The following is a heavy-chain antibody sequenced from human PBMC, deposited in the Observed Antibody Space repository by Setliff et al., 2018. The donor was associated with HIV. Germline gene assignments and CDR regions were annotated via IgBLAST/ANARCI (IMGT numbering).Heavy chain of an antibody. CDR3: ARAGNFGDWDGFDV. D-gene: IGHD3-10*01. Sequence: PSETLSLTCTVSGGSISSHYWNWIRQPPGRGLEWIAEINHSGGTNHNPSLKSRITISVDTSKKQVSLKLTSVTAADTAIYYCARAGNFGDWDGFDVWGQGTMVTVSS. CDR2: INHSGGT. J-gene: IGHJ3*01. V-gene: IGHV4-34*01. CDR1: GGSISSHY.